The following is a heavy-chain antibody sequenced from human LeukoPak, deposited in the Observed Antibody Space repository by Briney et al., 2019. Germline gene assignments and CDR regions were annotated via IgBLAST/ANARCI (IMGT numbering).Heavy chain of an antibody. CDR1: GGSFSGYY. V-gene: IGHV4-34*01. CDR2: INHSGST. J-gene: IGHJ4*02. Sequence: SETLSLTCAVYGGSFSGYYWSWIRQPPGKELEWIGEINHSGSTNYNPSLKSRVTISVDTSKNQFSLKLSSMTAADTAVYYRARGGSPGAAMVPFDYWGQGTLVTVSS. CDR3: ARGGSPGAAMVPFDY. D-gene: IGHD5-18*01.